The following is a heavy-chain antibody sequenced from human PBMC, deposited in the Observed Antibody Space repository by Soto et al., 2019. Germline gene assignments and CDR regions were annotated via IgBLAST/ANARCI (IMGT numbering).Heavy chain of an antibody. D-gene: IGHD1-1*01. V-gene: IGHV4-30-2*01. Sequence: SETLSLTCAVSGGSISSGGYSWSWIRQPPGKGLEWIGYIYHSGSTYYNPSLKSRVTISVDRSKNQFSLKLSSVTAADTAVYYCARGEIQHFDYWGQGTLVTVSS. J-gene: IGHJ4*02. CDR2: IYHSGST. CDR1: GGSISSGGYS. CDR3: ARGEIQHFDY.